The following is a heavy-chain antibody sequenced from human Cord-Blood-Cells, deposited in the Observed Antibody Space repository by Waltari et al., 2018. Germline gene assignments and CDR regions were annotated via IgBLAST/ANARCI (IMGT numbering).Heavy chain of an antibody. Sequence: QLQLQESGSGLVKPSQTLSLTCAVSGGSTSSGGYSWSWIRQPPGKGLEWIGYIYHRGSTYYNPSLKSRVTISVDRSKNQFSLKLSSVTAADTAVYYCARGRFLEWLLFDYWGQGTLVTVSS. CDR3: ARGRFLEWLLFDY. J-gene: IGHJ4*02. CDR1: GGSTSSGGYS. CDR2: IYHRGST. V-gene: IGHV4-30-2*01. D-gene: IGHD3-3*01.